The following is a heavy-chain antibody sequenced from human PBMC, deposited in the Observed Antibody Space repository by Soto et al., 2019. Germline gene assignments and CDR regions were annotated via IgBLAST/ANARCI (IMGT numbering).Heavy chain of an antibody. D-gene: IGHD3-22*01. J-gene: IGHJ4*02. Sequence: QVQLVQSGAEVKKPGSSVKVSCKASGDTFSSYAINWVRQAPGQGLEWMGGIIPMFGTANYAQKFKGRVTISAEESTRTVYMELSSLRSEDTAVYYCARVGPAHYYDSSGYYSPLDYWGQGTLVTVSS. CDR3: ARVGPAHYYDSSGYYSPLDY. CDR1: GDTFSSYA. V-gene: IGHV1-69*01. CDR2: IIPMFGTA.